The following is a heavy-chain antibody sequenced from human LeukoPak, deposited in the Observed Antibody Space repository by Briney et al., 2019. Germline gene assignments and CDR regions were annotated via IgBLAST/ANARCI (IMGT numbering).Heavy chain of an antibody. CDR1: GYTFTGYF. D-gene: IGHD3-22*01. J-gene: IGHJ4*02. CDR3: ARAPTIHYYDSSGYYDY. Sequence: ASVKVSCKASGYTFTGYFIHWVRQAPGQGLEWMGWINPQTGGTNYAQKFQGRVTMTRDTSISTAYMELRRLRSDDTAVYFCARAPTIHYYDSSGYYDYWGQGTLVTVSS. V-gene: IGHV1-2*02. CDR2: INPQTGGT.